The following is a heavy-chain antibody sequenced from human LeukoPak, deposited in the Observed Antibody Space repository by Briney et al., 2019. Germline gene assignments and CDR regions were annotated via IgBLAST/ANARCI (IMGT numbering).Heavy chain of an antibody. Sequence: KPSETLSLTCTVSGGSISSYYWSWIRQPAGKGLEWIGRIYTSGSTNYNPSLKSRVTMSVDTSENQFSLKLSSVTAADTAVYYCARNTWFGASSARPRGPNWFDPWGQGTLVTVSS. D-gene: IGHD3-10*01. V-gene: IGHV4-4*07. CDR2: IYTSGST. CDR1: GGSISSYY. CDR3: ARNTWFGASSARPRGPNWFDP. J-gene: IGHJ5*02.